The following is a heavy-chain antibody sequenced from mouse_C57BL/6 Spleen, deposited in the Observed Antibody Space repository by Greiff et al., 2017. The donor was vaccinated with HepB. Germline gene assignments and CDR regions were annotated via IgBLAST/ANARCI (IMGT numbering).Heavy chain of an antibody. CDR2: INPNNGGT. D-gene: IGHD2-3*01. CDR3: AILYDGYWYFDV. V-gene: IGHV1-22*01. Sequence: VQLQQSGPELVKPGASVKMSCKASGYTFTDYNMHWVKQSHGKSLEWIGYINPNNGGTSYNQKFKGKATLTVNKSSSTAYMELRSLTSEDSAVYYCAILYDGYWYFDVWGTGTTVTVSS. CDR1: GYTFTDYN. J-gene: IGHJ1*03.